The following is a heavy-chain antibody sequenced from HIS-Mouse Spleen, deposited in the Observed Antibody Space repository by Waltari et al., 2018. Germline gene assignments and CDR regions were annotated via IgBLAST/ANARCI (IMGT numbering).Heavy chain of an antibody. D-gene: IGHD3-10*01. CDR1: GFTVSSNY. V-gene: IGHV3-53*02. Sequence: EVQLVETGGGLIQPGGSLRLSCAASGFTVSSNYMSWVRQAPGKGLAWVTVIYSGGSTYYAEYVKGRFTISRDNSKNTLYLQMNSLRAEDTAVYYCARHYYYGSGSYYFDYWGQGTLVTVSS. CDR3: ARHYYYGSGSYYFDY. CDR2: IYSGGST. J-gene: IGHJ4*02.